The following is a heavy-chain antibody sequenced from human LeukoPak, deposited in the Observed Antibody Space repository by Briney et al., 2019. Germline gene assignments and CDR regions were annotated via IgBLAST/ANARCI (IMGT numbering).Heavy chain of an antibody. CDR1: GFTVSSNH. Sequence: PGGSLRLSCAASGFTVSSNHMSWVRQAPGKGLEWVSVIYSGGTTYYADSVKGRFTISRDNSKNTLYLQMNSLRAEDTAVYYCASHSSSWYGFDYWGQGTLVTFSS. V-gene: IGHV3-53*01. J-gene: IGHJ4*02. CDR2: IYSGGTT. CDR3: ASHSSSWYGFDY. D-gene: IGHD6-13*01.